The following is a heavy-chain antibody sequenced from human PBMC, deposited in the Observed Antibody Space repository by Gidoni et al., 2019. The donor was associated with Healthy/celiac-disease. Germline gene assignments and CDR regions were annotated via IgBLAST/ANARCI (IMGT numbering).Heavy chain of an antibody. CDR3: ARVVYDFWSGYYHFDY. CDR1: GGSVSSGSYY. CDR2: IYYSGST. V-gene: IGHV4-61*01. J-gene: IGHJ4*02. Sequence: QLHLQESGPGLVQPSETLSLTCTVSGGSVSSGSYYWSWIRQPPGKGLEWIGYIYYSGSTNYNPSLKSRVTISVDTSKNQFSLKLSSVTAADTAVYYGARVVYDFWSGYYHFDYWGQGTLVTVSS. D-gene: IGHD3-3*01.